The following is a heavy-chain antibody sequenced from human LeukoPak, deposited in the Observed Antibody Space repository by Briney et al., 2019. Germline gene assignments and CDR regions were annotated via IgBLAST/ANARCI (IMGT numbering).Heavy chain of an antibody. J-gene: IGHJ4*02. CDR1: GGSISSYY. Sequence: SETLSLTCTVSGGSISSYYWSWIRQPPGKGLEWIGNIYDSGSTNYNPSLKSRLTISVNTSKNQCSLKLSSVTAADTAVYYCARQSISGSSLSYFDYWGQGTLVTVSS. D-gene: IGHD3-22*01. CDR3: ARQSISGSSLSYFDY. CDR2: IYDSGST. V-gene: IGHV4-59*08.